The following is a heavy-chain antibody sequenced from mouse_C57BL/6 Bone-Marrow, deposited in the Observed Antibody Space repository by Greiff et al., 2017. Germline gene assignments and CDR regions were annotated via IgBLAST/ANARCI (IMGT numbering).Heavy chain of an antibody. D-gene: IGHD2-1*01. CDR1: GFTFSDYG. J-gene: IGHJ4*01. Sequence: EVQGVESGGGLVKPGGSLKLSCAASGFTFSDYGMHWVRQAPEKGLEWVAYISSGSSTIYYADTVKGRFTISRDNAKNNLYLQMSHLKSDDTAMYYCARVSTMVTPYAMDYWGQGTSVTVSS. CDR2: ISSGSSTI. V-gene: IGHV5-17*03. CDR3: ARVSTMVTPYAMDY.